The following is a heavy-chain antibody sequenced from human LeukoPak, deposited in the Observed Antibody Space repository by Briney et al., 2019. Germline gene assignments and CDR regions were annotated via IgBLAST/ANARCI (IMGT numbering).Heavy chain of an antibody. CDR2: ISSSGSII. V-gene: IGHV3-48*03. D-gene: IGHD2-15*01. J-gene: IGHJ6*04. CDR3: ARGYCSGGSCYYSVYYGMDV. CDR1: GFTFSSYE. Sequence: GGSLRLSCTASGFTFSSYEMNWVRQAPGKGLEGVSYISSSGSIINYADSVKGRFTISRDNAKNSLYLQMNSLRAEDTAVYYCARGYCSGGSCYYSVYYGMDVWGKGATVTVSS.